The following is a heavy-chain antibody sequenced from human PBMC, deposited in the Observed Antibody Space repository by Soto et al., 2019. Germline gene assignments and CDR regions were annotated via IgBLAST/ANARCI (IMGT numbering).Heavy chain of an antibody. CDR2: ISASSSSI. V-gene: IGHV3-21*01. J-gene: IGHJ3*02. D-gene: IGHD1-20*01. Sequence: DVQLVESGGGLVKPGGSLRLSCAASGVNFITFSMNWFCQAPGKGLEWVSSISASSSSIYYAASVKGRFTVSRDNAKNSLYLQMNSLTAEDTALYYCVRDAYNRDAFEIWGQGTKVTVYS. CDR1: GVNFITFS. CDR3: VRDAYNRDAFEI.